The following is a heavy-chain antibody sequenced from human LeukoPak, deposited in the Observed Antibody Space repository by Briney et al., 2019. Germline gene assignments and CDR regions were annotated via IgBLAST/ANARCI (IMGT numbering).Heavy chain of an antibody. V-gene: IGHV1-69*01. CDR1: GGTFSSYA. CDR2: IIPILGTA. Sequence: SVKVSCKASGGTFSSYAISWVRQAPGQGLEWMGGIIPILGTANYAQKFQGRVTITADESTSTAYMELRSLRSDDTAVYYCARVGSGRPDYWGQGTLVTVSS. D-gene: IGHD3-10*01. J-gene: IGHJ4*02. CDR3: ARVGSGRPDY.